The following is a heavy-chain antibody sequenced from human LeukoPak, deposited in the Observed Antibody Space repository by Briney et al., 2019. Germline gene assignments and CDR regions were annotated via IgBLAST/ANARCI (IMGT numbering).Heavy chain of an antibody. CDR3: ARIARGY. Sequence: GGSLRLSCAASGFTFSSYEMNWVRQAPGKGLEWMAYISSSGSTKYYADSVKGRFTISRDNAKNSLYLQMNSLRAEDTALYYCARIARGYWGQGTLVTVSS. D-gene: IGHD2-21*01. J-gene: IGHJ4*02. CDR1: GFTFSSYE. V-gene: IGHV3-48*03. CDR2: ISSSGSTK.